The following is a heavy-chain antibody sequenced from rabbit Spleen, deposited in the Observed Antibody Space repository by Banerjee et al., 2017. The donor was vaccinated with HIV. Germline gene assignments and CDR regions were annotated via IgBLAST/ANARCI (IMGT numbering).Heavy chain of an antibody. CDR1: GFSFSDRDV. Sequence: QEQLVESGGGLVQPGGSLTLTCKASGFSFSDRDVMCWVRQAPGKGLQWIACINAVTGKAVYASWAKGRFTISKTSSTTVTLRMTSLTAADRAAYFCARDLVGVIGWNFDLWGPGTLVTVS. CDR3: ARDLVGVIGWNFDL. V-gene: IGHV1S45*01. D-gene: IGHD1-1*01. J-gene: IGHJ4*01. CDR2: INAVTGKA.